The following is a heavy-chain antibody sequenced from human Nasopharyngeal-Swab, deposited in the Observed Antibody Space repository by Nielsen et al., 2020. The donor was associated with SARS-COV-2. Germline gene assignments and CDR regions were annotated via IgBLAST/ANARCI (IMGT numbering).Heavy chain of an antibody. Sequence: SKTLSLTCAVYGGSFSGYYWSWIRQPPGKGLEWIGEINHSGSTNYNPSLKSRVTISVDTSKNQFSLKLSSVTAADTAVYYCARGLWFDPWGQGTLVTVSS. V-gene: IGHV4-34*01. CDR3: ARGLWFDP. J-gene: IGHJ5*02. CDR1: GGSFSGYY. CDR2: INHSGST.